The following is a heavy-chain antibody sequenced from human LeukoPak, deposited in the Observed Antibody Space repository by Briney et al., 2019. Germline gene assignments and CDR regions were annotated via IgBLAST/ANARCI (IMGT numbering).Heavy chain of an antibody. V-gene: IGHV4-39*07. CDR3: ARGGSGSYYIRYYGMDV. Sequence: PSQTLSLTCTVSGGSISSGSYYWSWIRQPPGKGLEWIGEINHSGSTNYNPSLKSRVTISVDTSKNQFSLKLSSVTAADTAVYYCARGGSGSYYIRYYGMDVWGKGTTVTVSS. J-gene: IGHJ6*04. CDR2: INHSGST. CDR1: GGSISSGSYY. D-gene: IGHD3-10*01.